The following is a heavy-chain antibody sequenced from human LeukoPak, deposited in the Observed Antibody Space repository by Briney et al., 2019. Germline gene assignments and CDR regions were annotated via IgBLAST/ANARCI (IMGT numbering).Heavy chain of an antibody. CDR3: AKEKWLPLY. J-gene: IGHJ4*02. CDR1: GFTFSSYG. Sequence: PGRSLRLSCAASGFTFSSYGMHWVRQAPGKGLEWVAVISYDGNIKYYADLVKGRFTISRDNAKNSLYLQMNSLRAEDTAVYYCAKEKWLPLYWGQGTLVTVSS. V-gene: IGHV3-30*18. D-gene: IGHD6-19*01. CDR2: ISYDGNIK.